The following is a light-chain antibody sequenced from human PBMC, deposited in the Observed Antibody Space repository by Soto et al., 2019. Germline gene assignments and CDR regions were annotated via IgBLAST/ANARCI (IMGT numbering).Light chain of an antibody. CDR3: QPRYCTTRT. Sequence: DIEMTQSPSSLSASVRDRVTITCGASQNIRGYLNWYQQKQGKAPKLLIYAASSLQSGIPSRLSGSGSETDLASTISRMKMEAFEPPIYQPRYCTTRTFGQGTKVDIK. CDR1: QNIRGY. V-gene: IGKV1-39*01. CDR2: AAS. J-gene: IGKJ1*01.